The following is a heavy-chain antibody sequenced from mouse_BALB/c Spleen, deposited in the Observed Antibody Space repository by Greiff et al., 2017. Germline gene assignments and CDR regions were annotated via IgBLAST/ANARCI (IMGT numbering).Heavy chain of an antibody. D-gene: IGHD1-1*01. CDR2: INPSTGYT. Sequence: QVQLKESGAELAKPGASVKMSCKASGYTFTSYWMHWVKQRPGQGLEWIGYINPSTGYTEYNQKFKDKATLTADKSSSTAYMQLSSLTSEDSAVYYCARSLTTVYFDVWGAGTTVTVSS. CDR3: ARSLTTVYFDV. CDR1: GYTFTSYW. J-gene: IGHJ1*01. V-gene: IGHV1-7*01.